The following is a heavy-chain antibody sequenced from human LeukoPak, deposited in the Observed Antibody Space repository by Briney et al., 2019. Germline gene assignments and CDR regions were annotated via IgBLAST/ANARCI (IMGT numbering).Heavy chain of an antibody. CDR3: AKIVVPSSLDMYFDY. CDR2: ISGSGDSI. Sequence: PGGSLRLSCAASGFTFNSYPMNWVRQAPGKGLEWVAAISGSGDSINYADSVKGRFTISRDNSKSTLYLQMDSLRADDTAVYYCAKIVVPSSLDMYFDYWGQGTLVTVSS. V-gene: IGHV3-23*01. CDR1: GFTFNSYP. J-gene: IGHJ4*02. D-gene: IGHD2-2*01.